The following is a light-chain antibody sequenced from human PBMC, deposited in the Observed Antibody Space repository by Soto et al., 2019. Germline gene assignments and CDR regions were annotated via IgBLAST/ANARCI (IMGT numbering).Light chain of an antibody. Sequence: QSALTQPASVSGSPGQSITISCAGTSNDVGGNDYVSWYQHHPGKAPKLMIYDVSNRPSGVSNRFSGSKSGNTASLTISGLQAEDEADYYCSSYTRSNTVIFGGGTKVTVL. CDR1: SNDVGGNDY. J-gene: IGLJ2*01. CDR2: DVS. V-gene: IGLV2-14*03. CDR3: SSYTRSNTVI.